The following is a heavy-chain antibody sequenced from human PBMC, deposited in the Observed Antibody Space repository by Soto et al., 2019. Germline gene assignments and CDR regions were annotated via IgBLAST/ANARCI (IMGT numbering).Heavy chain of an antibody. CDR1: SGSISGGGYS. Sequence: SETLSLTCTVSSGSISGGGYSWTWIRQHPGKGLEWIGYIYNSGSAYYNPSLRSRLTLSIDTSKNQFSLKLSSVTAADTAVYYCARGFYRRSYFDYRGQGTPVPVSS. CDR2: IYNSGSA. J-gene: IGHJ4*02. V-gene: IGHV4-31*03. CDR3: ARGFYRRSYFDY. D-gene: IGHD3-16*02.